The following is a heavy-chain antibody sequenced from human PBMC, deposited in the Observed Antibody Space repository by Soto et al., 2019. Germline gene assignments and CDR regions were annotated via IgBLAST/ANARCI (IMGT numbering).Heavy chain of an antibody. CDR2: INPSGGST. Sequence: ASVKVSCKASGYTFTSYYMHWVRQAPGQGLEWMGIINPSGGSTSYAQKFQGRVTMTRDTSTSTVYMELSSLRSEDTAVYYCARDLTTPYYYDSSGPGRPDAFDIWGQGTMVTVS. CDR3: ARDLTTPYYYDSSGPGRPDAFDI. V-gene: IGHV1-46*01. CDR1: GYTFTSYY. J-gene: IGHJ3*02. D-gene: IGHD3-22*01.